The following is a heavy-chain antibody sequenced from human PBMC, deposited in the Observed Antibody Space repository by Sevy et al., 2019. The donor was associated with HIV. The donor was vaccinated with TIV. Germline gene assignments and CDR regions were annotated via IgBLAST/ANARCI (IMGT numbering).Heavy chain of an antibody. CDR1: GFTFNNYA. D-gene: IGHD6-13*01. J-gene: IGHJ2*01. Sequence: GGSLRLSCAASGFTFNNYAMSWVRQAPGKGLEGKGLEWVSTIRGGGGGTYYADSGSGRFTNSSDNSKNTLYLQVNSLRVEDTAVYYCAKHYIHDIADGWYFDLWGRGTLVTVSS. V-gene: IGHV3-23*01. CDR3: AKHYIHDIADGWYFDL. CDR2: IRGGGGGT.